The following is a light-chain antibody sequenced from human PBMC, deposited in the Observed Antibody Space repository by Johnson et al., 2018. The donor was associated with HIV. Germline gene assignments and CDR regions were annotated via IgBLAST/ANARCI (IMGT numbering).Light chain of an antibody. J-gene: IGLJ1*01. CDR1: SSNIGNNY. CDR2: EDN. Sequence: QSVLTQPPSVSAAPGQKVTISCSGSSSNIGNNYVSWYRQLPGTAPKVLIYEDNKRPSGIPDRFSGSKSDTSATLGITGLQTGDEADYYCGTWDSSLSAGGLFGSGTRGTVL. V-gene: IGLV1-51*02. CDR3: GTWDSSLSAGGL.